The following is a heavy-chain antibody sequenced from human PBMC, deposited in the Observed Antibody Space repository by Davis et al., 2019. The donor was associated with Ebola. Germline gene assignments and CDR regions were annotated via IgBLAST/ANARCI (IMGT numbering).Heavy chain of an antibody. D-gene: IGHD2/OR15-2a*01. Sequence: GESLKISCAASGFTFSSYWMSWVRQAPGKGLEWVANIKQDGSEKYYVDSVKGRFTISRDNAKNSLYLQMNSLRAEDTALYYCAKDRADFSAFDVWGHGTLVTVSS. CDR1: GFTFSSYW. CDR2: IKQDGSEK. V-gene: IGHV3-7*03. CDR3: AKDRADFSAFDV. J-gene: IGHJ3*01.